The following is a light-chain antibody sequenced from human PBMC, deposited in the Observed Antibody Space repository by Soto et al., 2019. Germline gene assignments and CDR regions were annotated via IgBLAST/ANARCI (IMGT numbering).Light chain of an antibody. Sequence: NFMLTQPRSVSESPGKTVTISCTRSSGSIASKYVQWYQQRPGGHPTTVIFEDNTRPSGVPDRFPGSIDSSSNSASLTISGLTTEDEADYYCQSYDTSNVVFGGGTKVTVL. CDR2: EDN. CDR3: QSYDTSNVV. V-gene: IGLV6-57*01. CDR1: SGSIASKY. J-gene: IGLJ2*01.